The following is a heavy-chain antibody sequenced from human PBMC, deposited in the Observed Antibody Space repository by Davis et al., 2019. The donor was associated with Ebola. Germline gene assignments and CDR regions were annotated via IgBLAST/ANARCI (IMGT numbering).Heavy chain of an antibody. J-gene: IGHJ3*02. CDR2: ISAYNGNT. V-gene: IGHV1-18*01. CDR3: ARARSITMIVVVTNDAFDI. Sequence: AASVKVSCKASGGTFSSYTISWVRQAPGQGLEWMGWISAYNGNTNYAQKLQGRVTMTTDTSTSTAYMELRGLRSDDTAVYYCARARSITMIVVVTNDAFDIWGQGTMVTVSS. D-gene: IGHD3-22*01. CDR1: GGTFSSYT.